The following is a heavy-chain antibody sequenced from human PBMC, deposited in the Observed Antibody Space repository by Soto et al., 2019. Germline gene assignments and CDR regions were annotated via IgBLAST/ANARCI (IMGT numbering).Heavy chain of an antibody. CDR2: ISYDGINE. CDR3: ASLLNWGYYYYGMDV. CDR1: GFTFSTYT. D-gene: IGHD7-27*01. J-gene: IGHJ6*02. Sequence: QVQLVESGGGVVQPGRSLRLSCAASGFTFSTYTMHWVRQAPGKGLEWVAVISYDGINEYYADSVSGRVTISRDNSKNTLYLQMNSLRAADTAVYYCASLLNWGYYYYGMDVWGQGTTVAVSS. V-gene: IGHV3-30-3*01.